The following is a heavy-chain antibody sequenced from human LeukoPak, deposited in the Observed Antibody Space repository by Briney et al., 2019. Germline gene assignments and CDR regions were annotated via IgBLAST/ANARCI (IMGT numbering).Heavy chain of an antibody. CDR2: VFYSGST. D-gene: IGHD6-6*01. Sequence: SETLSLTCTVSSGSIINYYWSWIRQPPGKGLEWTGYVFYSGSTNYNPSLKSRVTISVDTSKNQFSLKLSSVTAADTAVYFCARDWGVGGRPGYMDVWGKGTTVTVSS. V-gene: IGHV4-59*01. CDR3: ARDWGVGGRPGYMDV. CDR1: SGSIINYY. J-gene: IGHJ6*03.